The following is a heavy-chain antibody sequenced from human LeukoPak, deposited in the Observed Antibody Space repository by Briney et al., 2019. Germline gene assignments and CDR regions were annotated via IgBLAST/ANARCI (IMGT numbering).Heavy chain of an antibody. CDR3: ARDGSPWDS. CDR1: GFTFKAYW. Sequence: GGSLRLSCVVSGFTFKAYWMSWVRQAPGKGLEWVANMNQDGSEKYYVDSAKGRFTISRDSAKNLLFLQMNSLRAEDTAVYYCARDGSPWDSWGQGTLVTVSS. J-gene: IGHJ4*02. D-gene: IGHD6-19*01. V-gene: IGHV3-7*01. CDR2: MNQDGSEK.